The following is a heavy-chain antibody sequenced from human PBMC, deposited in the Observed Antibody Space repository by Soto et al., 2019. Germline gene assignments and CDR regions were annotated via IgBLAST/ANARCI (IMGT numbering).Heavy chain of an antibody. CDR3: ARSGRLVAYYYYYGMDV. CDR1: GYTFTSYD. J-gene: IGHJ6*02. V-gene: IGHV1-8*01. CDR2: MNPNSGNT. D-gene: IGHD2-15*01. Sequence: GASVKVSCKASGYTFTSYDINWVRQATGQGLEWMGWMNPNSGNTGYAQKFQGRVTMTRNTSISTAYMELSSLRSEDTAVYYCARSGRLVAYYYYYGMDVWGQGTTVTVSS.